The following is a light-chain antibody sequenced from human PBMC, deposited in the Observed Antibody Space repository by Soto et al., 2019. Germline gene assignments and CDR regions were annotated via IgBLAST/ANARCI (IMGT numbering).Light chain of an antibody. V-gene: IGKV1-5*03. CDR1: QSISSW. Sequence: DIQMTQSPSTVSAFVGDRVTITCRASQSISSWLAWYQQKPGKAPKRLIHKASSLEIGVPSRFSGSGSGTEFTLTITSLQPDDFASYYCQQCDSYPYTFGQGTKVEIK. J-gene: IGKJ2*01. CDR2: KAS. CDR3: QQCDSYPYT.